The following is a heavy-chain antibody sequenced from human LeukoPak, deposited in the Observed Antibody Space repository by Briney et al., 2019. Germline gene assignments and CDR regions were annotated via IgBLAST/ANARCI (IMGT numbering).Heavy chain of an antibody. CDR3: ARGVGDDYNLYYYYMDV. CDR2: IYSGGST. Sequence: GGSLRLSCAASGFTVSSNYMSWVRQAPGKGLEWVSAIYSGGSTYYADSVKGRFTISRDNSKNTLYLQMNSLRAEDTAVYYCARGVGDDYNLYYYYMDVWGKGTTVTVSS. V-gene: IGHV3-66*02. CDR1: GFTVSSNY. J-gene: IGHJ6*03. D-gene: IGHD5-24*01.